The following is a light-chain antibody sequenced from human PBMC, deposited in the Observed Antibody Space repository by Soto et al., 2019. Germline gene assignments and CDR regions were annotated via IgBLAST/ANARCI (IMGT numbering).Light chain of an antibody. CDR3: CSYAGNSLYV. CDR1: SSDVGGYNY. CDR2: DVS. J-gene: IGLJ1*01. Sequence: QSALTQPRSVSGSPGQSVTISCTGTSSDVGGYNYVAWYQQHPGKAPKLIIYDVSKRPSGVPDRFSGSKSGNTASLTMSGLQAEDEAYYYCCSYAGNSLYVFGTGTKLTVL. V-gene: IGLV2-11*01.